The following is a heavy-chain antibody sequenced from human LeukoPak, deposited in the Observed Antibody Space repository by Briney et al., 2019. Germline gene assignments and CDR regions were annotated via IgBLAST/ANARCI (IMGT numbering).Heavy chain of an antibody. D-gene: IGHD6-19*01. Sequence: SETLSLTCTVSCGSISSSSYYWGWIRQPPGKGLEWIGSIYYSGSTYYNPSLKSRVTISVDTSKNQFSLKLSSVTAADTAVYYCARLWLVQGFDYWGQGTLVTVSS. CDR3: ARLWLVQGFDY. J-gene: IGHJ4*02. CDR1: CGSISSSSYY. CDR2: IYYSGST. V-gene: IGHV4-39*01.